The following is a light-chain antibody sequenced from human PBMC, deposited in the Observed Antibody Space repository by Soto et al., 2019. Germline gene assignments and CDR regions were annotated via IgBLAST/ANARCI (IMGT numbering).Light chain of an antibody. J-gene: IGKJ2*03. CDR2: SAS. Sequence: EIVLTQSPGTLSLSPGEGATLSCRASRSVTSNYLAWYQHKPGQAPRLLIYSASSRAAGIPDRFSGSGTGTDFTLTISRLEPEDFAVYYCHQYGYRRDSLGQGTKLEIK. CDR1: RSVTSNY. V-gene: IGKV3-20*01. CDR3: HQYGYRRDS.